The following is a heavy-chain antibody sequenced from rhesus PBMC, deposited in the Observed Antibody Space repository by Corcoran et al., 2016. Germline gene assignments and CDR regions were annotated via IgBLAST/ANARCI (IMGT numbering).Heavy chain of an antibody. CDR2: IYGNGGNI. Sequence: QVQLQESGPGVVKPSETLSLTCVVSGGTITSGYHYWSWIRQPPGKGLEWIGGIYGNGGNINYNPSLKSRVTISKDTSKNQCSLELNSVTATDTAVYNCARGNFYFELWGRGALVTVSS. D-gene: IGHD3-3*01. V-gene: IGHV4S12*01. CDR1: GGTITSGYHY. CDR3: ARGNFYFEL. J-gene: IGHJ1*01.